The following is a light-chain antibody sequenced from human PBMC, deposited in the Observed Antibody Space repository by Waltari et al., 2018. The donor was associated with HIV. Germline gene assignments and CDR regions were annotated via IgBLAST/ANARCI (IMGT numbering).Light chain of an antibody. J-gene: IGLJ2*01. Sequence: QSALSQPPSVSGSPGRSSAPSSIGPSGNLGIYTLVPWYQQHPGKVPRIIIYEVTKRPSGVSYRFSGSKSANTASLMISGLQAEDEADYYCSSYAGGHTWVFGGGTKLTVL. CDR3: SSYAGGHTWV. CDR2: EVT. CDR1: SGNLGIYTL. V-gene: IGLV2-23*02.